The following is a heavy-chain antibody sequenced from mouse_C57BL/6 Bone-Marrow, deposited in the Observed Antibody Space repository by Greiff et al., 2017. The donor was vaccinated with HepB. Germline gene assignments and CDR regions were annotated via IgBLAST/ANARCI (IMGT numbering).Heavy chain of an antibody. CDR1: GYTFTRYW. D-gene: IGHD3-1*01. J-gene: IGHJ2*01. CDR2: IDPSDSYT. CDR3: ASRAFDY. Sequence: VQLKQPGAELVMPGASVKLSCKASGYTFTRYWMHWVKQRPGQGLEWIGEIDPSDSYTNYNQKFKGKSTLTVDKSSSTAYMQLSSLTSEDAAVYYCASRAFDYWGQGTTLTVSS. V-gene: IGHV1-69*01.